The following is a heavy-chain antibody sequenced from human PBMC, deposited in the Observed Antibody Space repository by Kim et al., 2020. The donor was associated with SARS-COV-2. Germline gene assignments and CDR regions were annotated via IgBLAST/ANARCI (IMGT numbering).Heavy chain of an antibody. D-gene: IGHD3-10*01. CDR3: ASTDYYGSGRGLLFDY. V-gene: IGHV1-46*01. CDR1: GYTFTSYY. Sequence: ASVKVSCKASGYTFTSYYMHWVRQAPGQGLEWMGIINPSGGSTSYAQKFQGRVTMTRDTSTSTVYMELSSLRSEDTAVYYCASTDYYGSGRGLLFDYWGQGTLVTVSS. CDR2: INPSGGST. J-gene: IGHJ4*02.